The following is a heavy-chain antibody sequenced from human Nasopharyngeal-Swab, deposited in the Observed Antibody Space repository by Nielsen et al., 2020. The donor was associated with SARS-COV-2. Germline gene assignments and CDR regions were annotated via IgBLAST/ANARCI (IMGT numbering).Heavy chain of an antibody. CDR3: ARDSTPVYYYYYMDV. Sequence: SETLSLTCTVSGGSISSYYWSWIRQPPGKGLEWIGYIYYSGSTNYNPSLKGRVTISVDTSKNQFSLKLSSVTAADTAVYYCARDSTPVYYYYYMDVWGKGTTVTV. D-gene: IGHD2-15*01. CDR2: IYYSGST. V-gene: IGHV4-59*01. J-gene: IGHJ6*03. CDR1: GGSISSYY.